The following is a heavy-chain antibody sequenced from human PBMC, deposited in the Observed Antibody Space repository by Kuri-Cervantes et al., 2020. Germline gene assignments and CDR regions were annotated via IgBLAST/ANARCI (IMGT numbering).Heavy chain of an antibody. V-gene: IGHV4-30-2*01. J-gene: IGHJ5*02. D-gene: IGHD6-19*01. Sequence: SETLSLTCTVSGGSISSGSYYWSWIRQPAGKGLEWIGYIYHSGSTYYNPSLKSRVTISVDRSKNQFSLKLSSVTAADTAVYYCARGIIAVAGMPLSWGQGTLVTVSS. CDR2: IYHSGST. CDR3: ARGIIAVAGMPLS. CDR1: GGSISSGSYY.